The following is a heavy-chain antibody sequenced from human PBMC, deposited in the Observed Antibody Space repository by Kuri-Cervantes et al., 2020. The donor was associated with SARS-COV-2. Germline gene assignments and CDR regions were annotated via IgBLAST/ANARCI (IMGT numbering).Heavy chain of an antibody. Sequence: SETLSLTCTVSGGSISSYYWSWIRQPPGKGLGWIGYIYYSGSTNYNPSLKSRVTISVDTSKNQFSLKLSSVTAADTAVYYCARITIFGVVISGAFDIWGQGTMVTVSS. CDR2: IYYSGST. CDR1: GGSISSYY. D-gene: IGHD3-3*01. V-gene: IGHV4-59*01. CDR3: ARITIFGVVISGAFDI. J-gene: IGHJ3*02.